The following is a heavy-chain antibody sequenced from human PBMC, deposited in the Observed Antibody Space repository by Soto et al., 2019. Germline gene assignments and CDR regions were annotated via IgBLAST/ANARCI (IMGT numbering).Heavy chain of an antibody. V-gene: IGHV4-34*01. J-gene: IGHJ6*02. CDR3: ARGRVYSYGLKGGMDV. Sequence: SETLSLTCAVYGGSFSGYYWSWIRQPPGKGLEWIGEINHSGSTNYNPSLKSRVTISVDTSKNQFSLKLSSVTAADTAVYYCARGRVYSYGLKGGMDVWGQGTTVT. D-gene: IGHD5-18*01. CDR2: INHSGST. CDR1: GGSFSGYY.